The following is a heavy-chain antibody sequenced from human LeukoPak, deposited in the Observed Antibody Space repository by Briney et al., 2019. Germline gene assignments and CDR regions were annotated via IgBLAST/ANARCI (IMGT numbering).Heavy chain of an antibody. CDR2: INPNSGGT. CDR3: ARDQGDDYSDYYFDY. D-gene: IGHD4-17*01. J-gene: IGHJ4*02. V-gene: IGHV1-2*02. CDR1: GYTFTDYY. Sequence: ASVKVSCKASGYTFTDYYIHWMRQAPGQGLEWMGWINPNSGGTNYAQKFQGRVTMTRDASLSTAYMELTRLRYDDTAVYCCARDQGDDYSDYYFDYWGQGTLVTVSS.